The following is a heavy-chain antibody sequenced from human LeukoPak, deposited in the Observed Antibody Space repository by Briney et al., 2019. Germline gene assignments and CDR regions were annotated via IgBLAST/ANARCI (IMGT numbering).Heavy chain of an antibody. D-gene: IGHD5-12*01. V-gene: IGHV3-23*01. Sequence: GGSLRLSCTASGFXFTSYDMSWVRQAPGKGLEWVSAISGSGGSRDYADSVKGRFTISRDNSKNTLYLQMNSLRAEDTAVYYCAKVNSDFDYYDYWGQGILVTVSS. CDR2: ISGSGGSR. J-gene: IGHJ4*02. CDR3: AKVNSDFDYYDY. CDR1: GFXFTSYD.